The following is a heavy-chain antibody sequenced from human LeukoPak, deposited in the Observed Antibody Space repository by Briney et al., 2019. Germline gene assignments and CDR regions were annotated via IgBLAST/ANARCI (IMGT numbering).Heavy chain of an antibody. J-gene: IGHJ3*02. CDR2: IYYSGSI. D-gene: IGHD3-10*01. CDR1: GGSISSGDYY. Sequence: PSETLSLTCTVSGGSISSGDYYWSWIRQPPGKGLEWIGYIYYSGSIYYNPSLKSRVTILVDTSKNQFSLKLSTVTAADTAVYYCARASRGSGSYFADAFDIWGQGTMVTVSS. V-gene: IGHV4-30-4*01. CDR3: ARASRGSGSYFADAFDI.